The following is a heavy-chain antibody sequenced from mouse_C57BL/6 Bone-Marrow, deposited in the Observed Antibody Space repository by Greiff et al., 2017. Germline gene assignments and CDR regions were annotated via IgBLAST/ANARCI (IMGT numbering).Heavy chain of an antibody. D-gene: IGHD1-1*01. CDR3: AYYSWFAY. CDR1: GYAFSSYW. CDR2: IYPGDGDT. V-gene: IGHV1-80*01. J-gene: IGHJ3*01. Sequence: VKLVESGAELVKPGASVKISCKASGYAFSSYWMNWVKQRPGKGLEWIGQIYPGDGDTNYNGKFKGKATLTADKSSSTAYKQLSSLTSEDSAVYFCAYYSWFAYWGQGTLVTVSA.